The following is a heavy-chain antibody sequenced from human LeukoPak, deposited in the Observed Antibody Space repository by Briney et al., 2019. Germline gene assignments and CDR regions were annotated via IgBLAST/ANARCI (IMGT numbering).Heavy chain of an antibody. CDR2: INTNTGNP. J-gene: IGHJ4*02. CDR1: GYTFTSYA. V-gene: IGHV7-4-1*02. CDR3: ARDPCESGGSCYEGYFDY. Sequence: GASVKVSCKASGYTFTSYAMNWVRQAPGQGLEWMGWINTNTGNPTYARGFTGRFVFSLDTSVSTAYLQISSLKAEDTAVYYCARDPCESGGSCYEGYFDYWGQGTLVTVSS. D-gene: IGHD2-15*01.